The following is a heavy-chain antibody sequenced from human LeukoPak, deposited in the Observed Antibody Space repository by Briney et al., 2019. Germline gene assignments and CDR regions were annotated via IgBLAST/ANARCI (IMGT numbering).Heavy chain of an antibody. CDR3: AKGSSSLYGFGY. V-gene: IGHV3-9*01. Sequence: GGSLRLSCAASGFTFDDYAMHWVRQAPGKGLEWVSGISWNSGSIGYADSVKGRFTISRDNAKNSLYLQMNSLRAEDTALYYCAKGSSSLYGFGYWGQGTLVTVSS. CDR1: GFTFDDYA. CDR2: ISWNSGSI. J-gene: IGHJ4*02. D-gene: IGHD6-13*01.